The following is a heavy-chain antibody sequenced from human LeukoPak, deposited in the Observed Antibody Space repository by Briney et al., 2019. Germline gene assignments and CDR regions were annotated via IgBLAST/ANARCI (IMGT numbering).Heavy chain of an antibody. CDR2: IYSGGST. J-gene: IGHJ4*02. V-gene: IGHV3-66*01. CDR3: ARGSYYYDSSGYFYFDY. D-gene: IGHD3-22*01. Sequence: GGSLRLSCAASGFTVSSNYMSWVRQAPGKGLEWVSVIYSGGSTYYADSVKGRFTISRDNSKNTLYLQMNSLRAEDTAVYYCARGSYYYDSSGYFYFDYWGQGTLVTVSS. CDR1: GFTVSSNY.